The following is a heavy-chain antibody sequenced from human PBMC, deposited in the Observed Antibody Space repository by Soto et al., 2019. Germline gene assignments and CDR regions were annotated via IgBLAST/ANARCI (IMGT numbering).Heavy chain of an antibody. J-gene: IGHJ4*02. CDR2: IWYDGSNK. Sequence: QVQLVESGGGVVQPGRSLRLSCAASGFTFSSYGMHLVRQAPGKGLEWVAVIWYDGSNKYYADSVKGRFTISRDNSKNTLYLQMNSLIAEDTAVYYCARGGSDYVYKDLWGQGTLVTVSS. CDR3: ARGGSDYVYKDL. V-gene: IGHV3-33*01. CDR1: GFTFSSYG. D-gene: IGHD4-17*01.